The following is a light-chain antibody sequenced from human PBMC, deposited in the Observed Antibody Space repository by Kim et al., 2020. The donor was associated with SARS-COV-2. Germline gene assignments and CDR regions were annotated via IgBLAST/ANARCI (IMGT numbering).Light chain of an antibody. J-gene: IGKJ4*01. CDR1: QSVSNF. V-gene: IGKV1-39*01. CDR3: QQSDSTPLT. Sequence: SPSVGDRVTITCRASQSVSNFLNWYQQKPGKAPKLLIYAASTLQSGVPSRFSGSGSGTDFTLTISSLQPEDFAAYYCQQSDSTPLTFGGGTKLEI. CDR2: AAS.